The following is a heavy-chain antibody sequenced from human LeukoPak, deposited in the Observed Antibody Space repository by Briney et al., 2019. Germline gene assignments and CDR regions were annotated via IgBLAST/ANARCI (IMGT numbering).Heavy chain of an antibody. V-gene: IGHV4-39*07. CDR2: VYHSGTT. CDR1: GGSISSSSYY. J-gene: IGHJ4*02. D-gene: IGHD1-1*01. CDR3: TRELARTTVED. Sequence: SETLSLTCTVSGGSISSSSYYWGWIRQPPGKGLEWIGSVYHSGTTYHNPSLKSRVTMSVDTSKNQFSLTLTSVTAADTALYYCTRELARTTVEDWGQGTLVTVSS.